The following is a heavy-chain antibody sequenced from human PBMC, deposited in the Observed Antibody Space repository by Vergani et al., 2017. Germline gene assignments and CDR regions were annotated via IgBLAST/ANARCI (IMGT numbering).Heavy chain of an antibody. D-gene: IGHD3-22*01. V-gene: IGHV4-31*03. J-gene: IGHJ2*01. CDR3: ARADYYDSSGYYLWGAYWYFDL. CDR2: IYYSGST. Sequence: QVQLQESGPGLVKPSQTLSLTCTVSGGSISSGGYYWSWIRQHPGKGLEWIGYIYYSGSTYYNPSLKSRVTISVDTAKNQFSLKLSAVTAADTAVYYCARADYYDSSGYYLWGAYWYFDLWGRGTLVTVSS. CDR1: GGSISSGGYY.